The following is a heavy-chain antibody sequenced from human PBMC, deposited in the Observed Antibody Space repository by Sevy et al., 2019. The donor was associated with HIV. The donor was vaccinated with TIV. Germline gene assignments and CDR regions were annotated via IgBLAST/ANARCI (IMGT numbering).Heavy chain of an antibody. J-gene: IGHJ6*02. D-gene: IGHD2-2*01. CDR1: GGTFSSYA. Sequence: ASVKVSCKASGGTFSSYAISWVRQAPGQGLEWMGGIIPIFGTANYAQKFQGRVTITADESTGTAYMELSSLRSEDTAVYYCARARGGYCSSTSCYGRRNDYYYYGMDVWGQGTTVTVSS. CDR3: ARARGGYCSSTSCYGRRNDYYYYGMDV. CDR2: IIPIFGTA. V-gene: IGHV1-69*13.